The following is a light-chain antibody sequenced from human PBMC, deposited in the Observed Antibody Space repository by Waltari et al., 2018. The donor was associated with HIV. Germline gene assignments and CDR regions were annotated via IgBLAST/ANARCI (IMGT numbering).Light chain of an antibody. CDR1: HIGGKS. Sequence: SYVVTQPPSVSLAPGKAAPPTFGGHHIGGKSVPRYQQRPGQAPILIIYDDTDRPSGIPERFSGSNSGNTATLTISRVEAGDEADYYCQVWDSDSDSRVFGGGTKVTVL. CDR2: DDT. J-gene: IGLJ3*02. CDR3: QVWDSDSDSRV. V-gene: IGLV3-21*03.